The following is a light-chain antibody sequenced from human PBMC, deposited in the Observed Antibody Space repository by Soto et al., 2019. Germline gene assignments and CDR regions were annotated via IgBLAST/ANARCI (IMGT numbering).Light chain of an antibody. J-gene: IGKJ1*01. CDR3: QQYDTYWT. CDR2: KAS. V-gene: IGKV1-5*03. Sequence: DIQMTQSPSTLSASVVDRVIITSLASESISNWLAWYQQKPGKAPKLLIYKASSLKSGVPLRFSGSGSGTEFTLTINSLQPDDFATYYCQQYDTYWTFGQGTKVDIK. CDR1: ESISNW.